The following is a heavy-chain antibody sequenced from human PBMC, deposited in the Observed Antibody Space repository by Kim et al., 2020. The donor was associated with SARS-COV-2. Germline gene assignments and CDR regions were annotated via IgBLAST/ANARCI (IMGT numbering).Heavy chain of an antibody. CDR1: GYTFTSYD. J-gene: IGHJ5*02. V-gene: IGHV1-8*01. CDR2: MNPNSGNT. D-gene: IGHD6-13*01. CDR3: ALQLVKPRLRFQWFDP. Sequence: ASVKVSCKASGYTFTSYDINWVRQATGQGLEWMGWMNPNSGNTGYAQKFQGRVTMTRNTSISTAYMELSSLRSEDTAVYYCALQLVKPRLRFQWFDPWGQGTLVTVSS.